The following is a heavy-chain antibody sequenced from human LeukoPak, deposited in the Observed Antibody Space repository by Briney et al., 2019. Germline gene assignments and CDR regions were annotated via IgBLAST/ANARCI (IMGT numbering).Heavy chain of an antibody. J-gene: IGHJ6*03. CDR2: IYHSGST. Sequence: SETLSLTCAVSGYSISGGYYWGWIRQPPGKGLEWIGSIYHSGSTYYNPSLKSRVTISVDTSKNQFSLKLSSVTAADTAVYYCARLGYYYGSGSYYTPVYYYYYMDVWGKGTTVTVSS. CDR3: ARLGYYYGSGSYYTPVYYYYYMDV. D-gene: IGHD3-10*01. CDR1: GYSISGGYY. V-gene: IGHV4-38-2*01.